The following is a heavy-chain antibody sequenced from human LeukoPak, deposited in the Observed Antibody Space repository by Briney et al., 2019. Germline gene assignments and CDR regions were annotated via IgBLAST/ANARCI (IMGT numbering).Heavy chain of an antibody. Sequence: GGSLRLSCAASGFTFSSYWMHWVRQAPGKGLVWVSRINSDGSSTSYADSVKGRFTISGDNAKNTLYLQMNSLRAEDTAVYYCARSLYSGYVRGFDYWGQGTLVTVST. J-gene: IGHJ4*02. CDR1: GFTFSSYW. CDR2: INSDGSST. CDR3: ARSLYSGYVRGFDY. V-gene: IGHV3-74*01. D-gene: IGHD5-12*01.